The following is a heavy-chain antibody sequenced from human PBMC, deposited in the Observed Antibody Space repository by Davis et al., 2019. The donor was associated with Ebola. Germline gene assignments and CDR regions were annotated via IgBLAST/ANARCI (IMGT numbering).Heavy chain of an antibody. CDR3: ARSLESDDAMNWFDP. V-gene: IGHV3-33*01. Sequence: PGGSLRLSCAASGFTFSSYGMHWVRQAPGKGLEWVAVIWYDGSNKYYADSVKGRFTISRDNAKNSLYLQMNSLRAEDTAVYYCARSLESDDAMNWFDPWGQGTLVTVSS. CDR1: GFTFSSYG. CDR2: IWYDGSNK. J-gene: IGHJ5*02. D-gene: IGHD2-2*01.